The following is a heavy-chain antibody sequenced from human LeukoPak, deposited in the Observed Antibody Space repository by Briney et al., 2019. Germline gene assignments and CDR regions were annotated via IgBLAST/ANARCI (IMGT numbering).Heavy chain of an antibody. CDR3: ARVEDRDYVWGSYRLADY. CDR2: IIPIFGTA. Sequence: GASVKVSCKASGGTFSSYAISWVRQAPGQGLEWMGGIIPIFGTANYAQKFQGRVTITADESTSTAFMEVRSLRSDDTAVYYCARVEDRDYVWGSYRLADYWGQGTLVTVSS. D-gene: IGHD3-16*02. J-gene: IGHJ4*02. CDR1: GGTFSSYA. V-gene: IGHV1-69*13.